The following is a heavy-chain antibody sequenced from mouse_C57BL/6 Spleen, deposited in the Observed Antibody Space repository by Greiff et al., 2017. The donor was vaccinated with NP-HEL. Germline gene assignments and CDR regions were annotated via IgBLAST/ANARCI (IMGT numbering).Heavy chain of an antibody. Sequence: QVQLQQPGAELVKPGASVKLSCKASGYTFTSYWMQWVKQRPGQGLEWIGEIDPSDSYTNYNQKFKGKATLTVDTSSSTAYMQLSSLTSEDSAVYYCARDGWSRFAYWGQGTLVTVSA. D-gene: IGHD1-1*02. CDR3: ARDGWSRFAY. CDR1: GYTFTSYW. CDR2: IDPSDSYT. J-gene: IGHJ3*01. V-gene: IGHV1-50*01.